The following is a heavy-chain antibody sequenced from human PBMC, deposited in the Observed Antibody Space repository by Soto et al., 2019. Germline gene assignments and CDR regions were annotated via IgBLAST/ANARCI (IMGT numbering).Heavy chain of an antibody. D-gene: IGHD6-19*01. J-gene: IGHJ4*02. CDR1: GFSISSYW. V-gene: IGHV3-7*03. Sequence: EVQLVESGGGLVQPGESLRLSCAASGFSISSYWMNWVRQAPGKGLEWVAIIRKDGGEKYYVDSVEGRFTISRDNAKNSLYLQMNSPRGEDTAVYYCAAGSGWLIDYLGRGTLVNVSS. CDR2: IRKDGGEK. CDR3: AAGSGWLIDY.